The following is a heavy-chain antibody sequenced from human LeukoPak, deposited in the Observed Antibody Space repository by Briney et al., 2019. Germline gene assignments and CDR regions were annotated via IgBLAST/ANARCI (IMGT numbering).Heavy chain of an antibody. V-gene: IGHV3-30-3*01. CDR1: GFAFSNYA. CDR3: ARDHPPEDV. Sequence: RSLRLSCTASGFAFSNYAMHWVRQAPGKGLEWVALISFDESNKQYADSVKGRFTISRDNSKNTLYLQINSLRVEDTAVYYCARDHPPEDVWGQGTTVTVSS. J-gene: IGHJ6*02. CDR2: ISFDESNK.